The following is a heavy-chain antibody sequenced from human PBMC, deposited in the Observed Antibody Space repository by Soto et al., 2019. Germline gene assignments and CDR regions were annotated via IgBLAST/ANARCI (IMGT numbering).Heavy chain of an antibody. Sequence: GESLKISCKGSGYSFTSYWISWVRQMPGKGLEWMGRIDPSDSYTNYSPSFQGHVTISADKSISTAYLQWSSLKASDTAMYYCACHPAEAKLCQYSYDGMDVWGQGTMVTVSS. CDR1: GYSFTSYW. V-gene: IGHV5-10-1*01. CDR3: ACHPAEAKLCQYSYDGMDV. J-gene: IGHJ6*02. D-gene: IGHD2-2*01. CDR2: IDPSDSYT.